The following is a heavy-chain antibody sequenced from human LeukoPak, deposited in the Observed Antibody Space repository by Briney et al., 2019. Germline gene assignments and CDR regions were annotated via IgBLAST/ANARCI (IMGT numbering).Heavy chain of an antibody. V-gene: IGHV4-34*01. D-gene: IGHD5-18*01. J-gene: IGHJ6*02. Sequence: SETLSLTCAVYGGSFSGYYWSWIRQPPGKGLEWSGEINHSGSTNYNPSLKSRVTISVDTSKNQFSLKLSSVTAADTTVYYCARGAAIITAYYYYGMDVWGQGTTVTVSS. CDR3: ARGAAIITAYYYYGMDV. CDR2: INHSGST. CDR1: GGSFSGYY.